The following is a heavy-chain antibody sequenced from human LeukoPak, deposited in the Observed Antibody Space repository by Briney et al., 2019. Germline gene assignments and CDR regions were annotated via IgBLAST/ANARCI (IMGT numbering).Heavy chain of an antibody. Sequence: SETLSLTCTVSGGSISSGSYYWSWIRQPAGKGLEWIGHIYYSGSTYYNPSLKSRVTISVDTSKNQFSLKLSSVTAADTAVYYCARGTTGSGSYYNEYYFDYWGQGTLVTVSS. V-gene: IGHV4-61*10. CDR3: ARGTTGSGSYYNEYYFDY. D-gene: IGHD3-10*01. J-gene: IGHJ4*02. CDR1: GGSISSGSYY. CDR2: IYYSGST.